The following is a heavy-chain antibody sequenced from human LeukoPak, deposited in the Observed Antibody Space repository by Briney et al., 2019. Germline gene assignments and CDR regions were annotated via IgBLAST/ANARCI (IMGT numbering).Heavy chain of an antibody. CDR1: GGSFSGYY. D-gene: IGHD3-16*02. Sequence: PSETLSLTCAVYGGSFSGYYWSWIRQPPGKGLEWIGEINHSGSTNYNPSLKSRVTISVDTSKNQFSLKLSSVTAADTAVYYCARGHHDYAWGSYRYTRGFDYWGQGTLVTVSS. CDR2: INHSGST. CDR3: ARGHHDYAWGSYRYTRGFDY. V-gene: IGHV4-34*01. J-gene: IGHJ4*02.